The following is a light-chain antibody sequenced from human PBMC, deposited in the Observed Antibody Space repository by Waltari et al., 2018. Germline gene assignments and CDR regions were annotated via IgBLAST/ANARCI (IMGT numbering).Light chain of an antibody. CDR2: SNN. CDR3: AAWDDSLSVWV. Sequence: HSVLTQPPSASGTPGQRVTISCSGSNSNIGTNYVYWYQQLPGTAPEHLIYSNNQRPSGVPDRFSGSKSGTSASLAISGLRSEDEADDYCAAWDDSLSVWVFGGGTKLTVL. J-gene: IGLJ3*02. CDR1: NSNIGTNY. V-gene: IGLV1-47*01.